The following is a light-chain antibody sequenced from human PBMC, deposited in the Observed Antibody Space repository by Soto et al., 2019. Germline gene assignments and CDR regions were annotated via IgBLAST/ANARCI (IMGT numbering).Light chain of an antibody. CDR1: ETISSDK. J-gene: IGKJ1*01. CDR3: QQYGSWT. Sequence: EIVLMQSPGTLSVSPGERATLSCRASETISSDKLAWYQQKPGQPPSLLIYGTFSRATGIPDRFSGSGSGTDFTLPISRLEPEDSAIYYCQQYGSWTFGQGTKVEI. V-gene: IGKV3-20*01. CDR2: GTF.